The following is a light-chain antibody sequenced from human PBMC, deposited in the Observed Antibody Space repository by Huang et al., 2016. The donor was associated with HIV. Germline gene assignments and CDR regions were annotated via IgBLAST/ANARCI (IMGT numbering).Light chain of an antibody. CDR2: TAS. CDR1: NDINDY. CDR3: QQYKNVPIT. J-gene: IGKJ5*01. Sequence: DIQMTQSPSSLSAPVGDTVTITCQASNDINDYLHWYHQKPGEAPNRLIHTASNLETGVPSRLRGSGSGTHFSLTISSLQPEDIGIYYCQQYKNVPITFARGTRLEIK. V-gene: IGKV1-33*01.